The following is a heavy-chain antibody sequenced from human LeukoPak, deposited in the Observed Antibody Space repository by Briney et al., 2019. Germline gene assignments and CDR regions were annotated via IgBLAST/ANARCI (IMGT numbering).Heavy chain of an antibody. CDR3: AKRGPYDYVWGSYLYFDY. CDR2: ISGSGGST. Sequence: GGSLRLSCAASGFTFSSYAMSWVRQAPGKGLEWVSAISGSGGSTYYADSVKGRFTISRDNSKNTLYLQMNSLRAEDTAVYYCAKRGPYDYVWGSYLYFDYWGQGTRVTVSS. CDR1: GFTFSSYA. V-gene: IGHV3-23*01. D-gene: IGHD3-16*02. J-gene: IGHJ4*02.